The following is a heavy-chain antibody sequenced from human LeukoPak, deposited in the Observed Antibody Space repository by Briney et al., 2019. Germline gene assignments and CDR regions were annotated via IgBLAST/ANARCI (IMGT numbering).Heavy chain of an antibody. CDR2: ISSSSSTI. D-gene: IGHD3-22*01. J-gene: IGHJ4*02. CDR3: ARVPSLVYDSSGYYYNYFDY. Sequence: PGGSLRLSCAASGFTFSSYSMNWVRQAPGKGLEWVSYISSSSSTIYYADSVKGRFTISRDNAKNSLYLQMNSLRDEDTAVYYCARVPSLVYDSSGYYYNYFDYWGQGTLVTVSS. CDR1: GFTFSSYS. V-gene: IGHV3-48*02.